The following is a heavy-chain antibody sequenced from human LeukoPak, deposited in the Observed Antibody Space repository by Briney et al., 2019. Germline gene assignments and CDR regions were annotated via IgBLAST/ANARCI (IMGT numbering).Heavy chain of an antibody. CDR3: ARGVPEGYYDSSGYYNFDY. CDR2: INPSGGST. J-gene: IGHJ4*02. CDR1: GYTFTSYY. V-gene: IGHV1-46*01. D-gene: IGHD3-22*01. Sequence: ASVKVSCKASGYTFTSYYMHWVRQAPGQGLEWMGIINPSGGSTSYAQKFQGRVTMTRDMSTSTVYMELSSLRSEDTAVYYCARGVPEGYYDSSGYYNFDYWGQGTLVTVSS.